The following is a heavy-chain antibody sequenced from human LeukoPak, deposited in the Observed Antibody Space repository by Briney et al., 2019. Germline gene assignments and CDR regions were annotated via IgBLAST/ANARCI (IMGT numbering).Heavy chain of an antibody. Sequence: SETLSLTCTVSGGSISSYYWSWIRQPPGKGLEWIGYIYYSGSTNYNPSLKSRVTISVDTSKNQFSLKLNSVTAADTAVYHCARSTVRYRGMDVWGQGTTVTVSS. CDR2: IYYSGST. V-gene: IGHV4-59*12. D-gene: IGHD3-16*02. J-gene: IGHJ6*02. CDR3: ARSTVRYRGMDV. CDR1: GGSISSYY.